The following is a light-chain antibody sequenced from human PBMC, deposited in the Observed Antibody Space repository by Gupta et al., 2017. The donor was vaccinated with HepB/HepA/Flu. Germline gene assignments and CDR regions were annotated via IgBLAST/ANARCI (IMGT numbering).Light chain of an antibody. J-gene: IGKJ1*01. CDR2: AAS. CDR3: QLSDSNPPPT. Sequence: DIQMTQSPSSLSASVGDRVTITCRASQSISSYLNWYQQKPGKAPKLLIYAASSLQSGVPSRFSGSGYGTDFTLTISSRQPEDFATYYCQLSDSNPPPTFGQGTKVEIK. CDR1: QSISSY. V-gene: IGKV1-39*01.